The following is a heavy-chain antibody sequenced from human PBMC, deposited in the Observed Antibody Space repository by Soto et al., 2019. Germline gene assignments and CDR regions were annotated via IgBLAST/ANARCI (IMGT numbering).Heavy chain of an antibody. CDR2: ISGSGGST. CDR1: GFTFSSYA. Sequence: QAGGSLRLSXAASGFTFSSYAMSWVRQAPGKGLEWVSAISGSGGSTYYADSVKGRFTISRDNSKNTLYLQMNSLRAEDTAVYYCAKDQGYCSGGRCYSPSLQGYYYYGMDVWGQGTTVTVSS. D-gene: IGHD2-15*01. J-gene: IGHJ6*02. V-gene: IGHV3-23*01. CDR3: AKDQGYCSGGRCYSPSLQGYYYYGMDV.